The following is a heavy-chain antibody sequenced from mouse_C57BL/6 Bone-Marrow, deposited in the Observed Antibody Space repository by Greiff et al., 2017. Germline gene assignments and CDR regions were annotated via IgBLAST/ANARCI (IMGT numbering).Heavy chain of an antibody. CDR3: TRDPAVVGMDY. CDR1: GFTFSSYA. J-gene: IGHJ4*01. Sequence: DVMLVASGEGLVKPGGSLKLSCAASGFTFSSYAMSWVRQTPEKRLEWVAYISSGGDSLYYADTVKGRFTIYRDIARNTLYLHMSSLKSEDTAMYYCTRDPAVVGMDYWGQGTSVTVSS. V-gene: IGHV5-9-1*02. D-gene: IGHD1-1*01. CDR2: ISSGGDSL.